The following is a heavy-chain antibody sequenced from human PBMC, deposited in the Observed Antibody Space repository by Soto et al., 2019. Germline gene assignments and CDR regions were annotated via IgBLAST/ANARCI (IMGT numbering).Heavy chain of an antibody. V-gene: IGHV3-21*01. CDR1: GFTFSSYS. Sequence: EVQLVESGGGLVKPGGSLRLSCAASGFTFSSYSMNWVRQAPGKGLEWVSSISSSSSYIYYADSVKGRFTISRDNAKNSLYLQMNSLRAEDTAVYYCARDRSGRYYFDYWGQGTLVTVSS. J-gene: IGHJ4*02. CDR3: ARDRSGRYYFDY. CDR2: ISSSSSYI. D-gene: IGHD3-10*01.